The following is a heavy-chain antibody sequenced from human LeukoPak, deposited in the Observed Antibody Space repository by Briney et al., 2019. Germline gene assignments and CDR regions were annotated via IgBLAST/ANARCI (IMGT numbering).Heavy chain of an antibody. CDR2: MNPNSGNT. CDR1: GYTFTSYD. CDR3: ARGYDSTRSYFDY. J-gene: IGHJ4*02. D-gene: IGHD3-22*01. Sequence: ASVKVSCKASGYTFTSYDINWVRQATGQGLEWMGWMNPNSGNTGYAQKFQGRVTMTRNTSISTAYMELSSLRSDDTAVYYCARGYDSTRSYFDYWGQGTLVTVSS. V-gene: IGHV1-8*01.